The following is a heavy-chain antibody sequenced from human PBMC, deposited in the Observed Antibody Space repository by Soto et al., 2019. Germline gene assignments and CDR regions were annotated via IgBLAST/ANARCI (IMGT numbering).Heavy chain of an antibody. Sequence: VASVKVSCKASGGTFSSYTISWVRQAPGQGLEWMGRIIPILGIANYAQKFQGRVTITADKSTSTAYMELSSLRSEDTAVYYCARDPREYYYDSKGYFPRYYFDYWG. CDR2: IIPILGIA. J-gene: IGHJ4*01. V-gene: IGHV1-69*04. CDR3: ARDPREYYYDSKGYFPRYYFDY. CDR1: GGTFSSYT. D-gene: IGHD3-22*01.